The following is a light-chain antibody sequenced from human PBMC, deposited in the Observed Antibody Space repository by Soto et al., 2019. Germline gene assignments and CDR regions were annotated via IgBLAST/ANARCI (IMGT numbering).Light chain of an antibody. V-gene: IGKV1-39*01. Sequence: DVQMTQSPSSLSASVGDSVTITCRSSQTVKTYLNWYQHKPGKAPQLLIYASSRLQTGVASRFSGSGSGTYFSLTISSLQPEDFATYYSQQTSTTPGTFGQGTNVELK. J-gene: IGKJ1*01. CDR1: QTVKTY. CDR2: ASS. CDR3: QQTSTTPGT.